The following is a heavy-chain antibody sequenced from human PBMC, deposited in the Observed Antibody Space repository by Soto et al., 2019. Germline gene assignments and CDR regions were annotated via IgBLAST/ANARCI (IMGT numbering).Heavy chain of an antibody. D-gene: IGHD3-16*02. CDR1: GFTFSSYA. CDR2: ISYDGSNK. J-gene: IGHJ4*02. CDR3: AKDPATFIAFFDY. V-gene: IGHV3-30*04. Sequence: QVQLVESGGGVVQPGRSLRLSCAASGFTFSSYAMHWVRQAPGKGLEWVAVISYDGSNKYYADSVKGRFTISRDNSKNTLYLQMNSLRAEDTAVYYCAKDPATFIAFFDYWGQGTLVTVSS.